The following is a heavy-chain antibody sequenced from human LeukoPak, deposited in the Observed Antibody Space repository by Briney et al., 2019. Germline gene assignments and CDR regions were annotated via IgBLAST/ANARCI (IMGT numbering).Heavy chain of an antibody. J-gene: IGHJ4*02. CDR3: ARTGTTPVFDY. D-gene: IGHD1-1*01. CDR1: GYTFTSYD. CDR2: INPNSGGT. Sequence: ASVKVSCKASGYTFTSYDINWVRQAPGQGLEWMGWINPNSGGTNYAQKFQGRVTMTRDTSISTAYMELSRLRSDDTAVYYCARTGTTPVFDYWGQGTLVTVSS. V-gene: IGHV1-2*02.